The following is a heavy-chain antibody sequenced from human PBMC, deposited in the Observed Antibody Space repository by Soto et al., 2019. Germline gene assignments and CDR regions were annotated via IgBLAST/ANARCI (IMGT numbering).Heavy chain of an antibody. V-gene: IGHV3-7*02. CDR3: VRNLGYCSSGACYTVLDY. D-gene: IGHD2-15*01. CDR2: IKEDGSEK. Sequence: PGGSLRLSCAASGFTFSRYWMNWVRQAPGKGLEWVANIKEDGSEKNYGDSVTGRFTISRDNAKNSLFLQMNSLRADDTAIYYCVRNLGYCSSGACYTVLDYWGQGT. J-gene: IGHJ4*02. CDR1: GFTFSRYW.